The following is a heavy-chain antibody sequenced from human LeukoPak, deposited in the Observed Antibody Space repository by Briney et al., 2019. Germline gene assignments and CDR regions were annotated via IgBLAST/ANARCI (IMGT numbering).Heavy chain of an antibody. CDR3: ARGGNKGRDGYNYYY. V-gene: IGHV1-69*05. D-gene: IGHD5-24*01. CDR1: GGTFSSYA. CDR2: IIPIFGTA. Sequence: ASVKVSCKASGGTFSSYAISWVRQAPGQGLEWMGGIIPIFGTANYAQKFQGRVTITTHESTSTAYMELSSLRSEDTAVYYCARGGNKGRDGYNYYYWGQGTLVTVSS. J-gene: IGHJ4*02.